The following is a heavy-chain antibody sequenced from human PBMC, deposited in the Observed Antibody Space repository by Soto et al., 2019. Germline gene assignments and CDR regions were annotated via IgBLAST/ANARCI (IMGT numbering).Heavy chain of an antibody. Sequence: TLYLTVTVSGGSIRSGGYYGSWVRQSPRRGLEWIGNIYYSGSTYYNPSLKSRLTISVDTSKNQFSLNLSSVTAADTAVYYCARDRLMATAGTARHYFGLDVWGQGTTVTVSS. CDR2: IYYSGST. J-gene: IGHJ6*02. D-gene: IGHD5-18*01. CDR3: ARDRLMATAGTARHYFGLDV. CDR1: GGSIRSGGYY. V-gene: IGHV4-31*03.